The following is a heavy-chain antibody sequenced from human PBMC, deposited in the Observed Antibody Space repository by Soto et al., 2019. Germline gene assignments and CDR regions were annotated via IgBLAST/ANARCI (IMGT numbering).Heavy chain of an antibody. D-gene: IGHD3-9*01. V-gene: IGHV4-34*01. CDR2: INHSGST. CDR3: ARGLQENYDILTGRFHPFDY. Sequence: QVQLQQWGAGLLKPSETLSLTCAVYGGSFSGYYWSWIRQPPGKGLEWIGEINHSGSTNYNPSLKSRVTLSVDTSKNQFSLKLSSVTAADTAVYYCARGLQENYDILTGRFHPFDYWGQGTLVTVSS. J-gene: IGHJ4*02. CDR1: GGSFSGYY.